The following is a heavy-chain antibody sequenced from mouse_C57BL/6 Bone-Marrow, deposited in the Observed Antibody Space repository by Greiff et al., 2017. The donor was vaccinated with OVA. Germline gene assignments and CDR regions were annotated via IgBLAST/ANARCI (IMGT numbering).Heavy chain of an antibody. V-gene: IGHV1-81*01. CDR3: ARWAYGSSPYYAMDY. J-gene: IGHJ4*01. CDR2: IYPRSGNT. Sequence: QVQLQQSGAELARPGASVKLSCKASGYTFTSYGISWVKQSTGQGLEWIGEIYPRSGNTYYNEKFKGKATLTADKSSSTAYMELRSLTSEDSAVYFCARWAYGSSPYYAMDYWGQGTSVTVSS. D-gene: IGHD1-1*01. CDR1: GYTFTSYG.